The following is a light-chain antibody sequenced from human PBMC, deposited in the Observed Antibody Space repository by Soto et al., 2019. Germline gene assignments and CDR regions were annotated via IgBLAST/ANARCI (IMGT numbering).Light chain of an antibody. CDR2: EGS. CDR1: SSDVGSYNL. Sequence: QSALTQPASVSGSPGQSITISCTGTSSDVGSYNLVSWYQQHPGKAPNLMIYEGSKRPSGVANRFSGSKSGNTASLTISGLQAEDEADYYCGSYAGTNVVFGGGTQLTVL. CDR3: GSYAGTNVV. J-gene: IGLJ2*01. V-gene: IGLV2-23*01.